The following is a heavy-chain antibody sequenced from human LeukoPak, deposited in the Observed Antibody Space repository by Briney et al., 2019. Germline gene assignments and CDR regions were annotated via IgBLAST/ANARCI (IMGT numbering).Heavy chain of an antibody. CDR1: GFTFSGYA. CDR3: ARDLRRIAAYYFDY. V-gene: IGHV3-30*03. Sequence: GGSLTLSCAAYGFTFSGYAIHWVRQAPGKGLEWVAVITSGGRDKHHADSVKGRFTISRDNSKNTLYLQTNSLRADDTAVYYCARDLRRIAAYYFDYWGQGTLVTVSS. J-gene: IGHJ4*02. D-gene: IGHD6-25*01. CDR2: ITSGGRDK.